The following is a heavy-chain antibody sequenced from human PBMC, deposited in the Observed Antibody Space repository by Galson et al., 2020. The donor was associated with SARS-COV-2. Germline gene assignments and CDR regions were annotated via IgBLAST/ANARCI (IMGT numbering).Heavy chain of an antibody. V-gene: IGHV5-51*01. Sequence: GESLKISCKGSGYSFTSYWNGWVRQMPGKGLEWMGIIYPGDSDTKYSPSFEGQVTISADKSINTAYLQWSSLKASDTAVYYCASGGGPYYFDYWGQGALVTVSS. D-gene: IGHD2-15*01. CDR3: ASGGGPYYFDY. CDR2: IYPGDSDT. J-gene: IGHJ4*02. CDR1: GYSFTSYW.